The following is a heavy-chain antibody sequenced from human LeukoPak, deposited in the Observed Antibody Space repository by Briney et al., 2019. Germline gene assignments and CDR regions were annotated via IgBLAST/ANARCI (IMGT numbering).Heavy chain of an antibody. Sequence: SETLSLTCTVSGGSISSYYWNWIRQPPGKRREWIGYIYYSGSTNYNPSLKSRVTISVDTSKNQFSLKLSSVTAADTAVYYCARLRELATLHDAFDIWGQRTVVTVSS. CDR3: ARLRELATLHDAFDI. V-gene: IGHV4-59*08. CDR1: GGSISSYY. J-gene: IGHJ3*02. CDR2: IYYSGST. D-gene: IGHD5-24*01.